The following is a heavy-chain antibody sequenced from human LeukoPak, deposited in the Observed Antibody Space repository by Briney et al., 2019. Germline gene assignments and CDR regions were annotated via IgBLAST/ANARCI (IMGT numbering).Heavy chain of an antibody. CDR3: AREGGPYRPLDY. CDR1: GGSFSGYY. J-gene: IGHJ4*02. CDR2: INPSGST. V-gene: IGHV4-34*01. Sequence: PSETLSLTCGVYGGSFSGYYWNWIRQPPGKGLEWIGEINPSGSTKYNPSLKSRVTISVDKSKNQFSLKLSSVTAADTAVYYCAREGGPYRPLDYSGQGTLVTVSS.